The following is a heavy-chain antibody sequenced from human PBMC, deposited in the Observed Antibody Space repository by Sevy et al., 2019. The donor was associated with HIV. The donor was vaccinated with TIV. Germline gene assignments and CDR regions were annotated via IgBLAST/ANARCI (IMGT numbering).Heavy chain of an antibody. CDR1: GFTFSSYS. J-gene: IGHJ6*02. V-gene: IGHV3-21*01. Sequence: GGSLRLSCAASGFTFSSYSMIWVRQAPRKGLEWVSSISGSSNYIYYPDSVKGRFTISRDNAKNSLYLQMNSLRAEDTAVYYCARVTAYCSSGSYYSTMGADVWGQGTTVSVSS. D-gene: IGHD2-15*01. CDR3: ARVTAYCSSGSYYSTMGADV. CDR2: ISGSSNYI.